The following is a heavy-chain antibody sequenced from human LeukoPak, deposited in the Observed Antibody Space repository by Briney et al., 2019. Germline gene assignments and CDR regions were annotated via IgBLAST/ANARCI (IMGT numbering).Heavy chain of an antibody. CDR3: ARGRGSHFDY. CDR2: ISGSGSTM. J-gene: IGHJ4*02. CDR1: GFTFSDYF. Sequence: GGSLRLSCAASGFTFSDYFMSWIRQAPGKGLEWVSYISGSGSTMHYADSVEGRFTISRDNAKNSLYLQMSSLRVEDTAVYYCARGRGSHFDYWGQGALVTVSS. D-gene: IGHD1-26*01. V-gene: IGHV3-11*01.